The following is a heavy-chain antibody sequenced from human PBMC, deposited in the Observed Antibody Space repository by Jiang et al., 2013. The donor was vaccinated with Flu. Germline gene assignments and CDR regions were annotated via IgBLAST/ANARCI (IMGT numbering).Heavy chain of an antibody. CDR1: GGSISSGGYY. V-gene: IGHV4-31*03. J-gene: IGHJ3*02. D-gene: IGHD4-17*01. CDR2: IYYSGRT. Sequence: GSGLVKPSQTLSLTCSVSGGSISSGGYYWNWIRQRPGKGLEWIGYIYYSGRTEYNPSLKSRVNISVDTSKNQFSLRLRSVTAADTAVYYCARDLFDYGSDPFDI. CDR3: ARDLFDYGSDPFDI.